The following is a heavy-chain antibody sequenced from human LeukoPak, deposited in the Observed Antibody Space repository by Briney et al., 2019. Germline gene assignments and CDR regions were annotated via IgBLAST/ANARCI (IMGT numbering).Heavy chain of an antibody. CDR3: AKLGKYCSGGSCYDYYGMDV. J-gene: IGHJ6*02. CDR1: GFTFSSYA. V-gene: IGHV3-23*01. CDR2: ISGSGGST. D-gene: IGHD2-15*01. Sequence: GGSLRLSCAASGFTFSSYAMSWVRQAPGKGLEWVSAISGSGGSTYYADSVKGRFTLSRDNSKNTLYLQMNSLRAEDTAVYYCAKLGKYCSGGSCYDYYGMDVWGQGTTVTVSS.